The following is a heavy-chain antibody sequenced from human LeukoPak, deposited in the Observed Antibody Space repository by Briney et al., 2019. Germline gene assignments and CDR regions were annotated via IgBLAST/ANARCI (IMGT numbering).Heavy chain of an antibody. CDR3: ARVSSSGYLNAFDI. CDR1: GFTFSSYG. J-gene: IGHJ3*02. D-gene: IGHD3-22*01. Sequence: PGGSLRLSCAASGFTFSSYGMHGVRQAPGKGLEWVAVIWYDGSNIYYADSVKGRFAISRDNSRNTLYLQMNSLRAEDTAVYYCARVSSSGYLNAFDIWGQGTMVTVSS. V-gene: IGHV3-33*01. CDR2: IWYDGSNI.